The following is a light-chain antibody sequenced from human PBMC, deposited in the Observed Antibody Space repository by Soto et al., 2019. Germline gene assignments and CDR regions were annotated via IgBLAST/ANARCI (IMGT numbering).Light chain of an antibody. Sequence: EIVLTQSPGTLSLSPGERATLSCRASQSVSSSYLAWYQQQPGQAPRLLIYGASSRATGIPDRFSGSGSGTDFTLTISRLEPEDFAVYYCQQYASTRWTFGQGTKVDIK. CDR2: GAS. CDR1: QSVSSSY. CDR3: QQYASTRWT. V-gene: IGKV3-20*01. J-gene: IGKJ1*01.